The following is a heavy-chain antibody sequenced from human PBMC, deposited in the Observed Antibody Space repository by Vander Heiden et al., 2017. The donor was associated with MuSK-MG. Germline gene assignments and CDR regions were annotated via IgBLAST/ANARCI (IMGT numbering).Heavy chain of an antibody. CDR3: ARQESAAVTCQN. J-gene: IGHJ4*02. Sequence: QVQLQESGPGLVKPSETLSLTCAVSGFSISSGYYWGWIRQPPGKGLEWVASVYHGGNTYYNPSLKSRVTISVDTSKNHFSLKLASVTAADTAVYYCARQESAAVTCQNWGQGTLVTVSS. CDR2: VYHGGNT. D-gene: IGHD6-13*01. V-gene: IGHV4-38-2*01. CDR1: GFSISSGYY.